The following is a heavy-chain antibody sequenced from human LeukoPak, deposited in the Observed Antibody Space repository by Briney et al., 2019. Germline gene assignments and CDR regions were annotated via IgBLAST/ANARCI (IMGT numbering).Heavy chain of an antibody. CDR1: GYTFTGYY. CDR2: INPNSGGT. CDR3: ARGDVRYSSSWYRYYGWFDP. Sequence: ASVKVSCKASGYTFTGYYMHWVRQAPGQGLEWMGWINPNSGGTNYAQKFQGRVTMTRDTSTSTVYMELSSLRSEDTAVYYCARGDVRYSSSWYRYYGWFDPWGQGTLVTVSS. V-gene: IGHV1-2*02. J-gene: IGHJ5*02. D-gene: IGHD6-13*01.